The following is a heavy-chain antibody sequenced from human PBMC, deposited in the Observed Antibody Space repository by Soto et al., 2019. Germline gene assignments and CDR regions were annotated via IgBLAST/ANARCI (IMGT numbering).Heavy chain of an antibody. Sequence: SETLSLTCIVSGGSVRSSRYYWGWIRQPPGKGLECIGTIYFSGKSNYNPSLKSRVTMSVDTSRNQFSLKLSSVTAADTAVYYCATRPDEYSSSPRNNWFDPWGQGTLVTVSS. CDR1: GGSVRSSRYY. V-gene: IGHV4-39*01. J-gene: IGHJ5*02. D-gene: IGHD6-6*01. CDR3: ATRPDEYSSSPRNNWFDP. CDR2: IYFSGKS.